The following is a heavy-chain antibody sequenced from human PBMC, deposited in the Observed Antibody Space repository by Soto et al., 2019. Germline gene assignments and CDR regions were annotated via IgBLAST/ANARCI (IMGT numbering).Heavy chain of an antibody. V-gene: IGHV3-21*01. J-gene: IGHJ6*03. CDR2: ISSSSSYI. Sequence: GGSLRLSCAASGFTFSSYSMNWVRQAPGKGLEWVSSISSSSSYIYYADSVKGRFTISRDNAKNSLYLQMNSLRAEDTAVYYCAREGIGNTYYYMDVWGKGTTVTVSS. CDR3: AREGIGNTYYYMDV. D-gene: IGHD6-13*01. CDR1: GFTFSSYS.